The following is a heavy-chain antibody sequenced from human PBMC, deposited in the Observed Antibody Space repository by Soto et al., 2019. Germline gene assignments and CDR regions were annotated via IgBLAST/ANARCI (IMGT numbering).Heavy chain of an antibody. CDR1: GGTFSSYA. CDR2: IIPIFGTA. Sequence: ASVKVSCKASGGTFSSYAISWVRQAPGQGLEWMGGIIPIFGTANYAQKFQGRVTITADESTSTAYMELSSLRSEDTAVYYCARSATDFWSGYYRWGYFDYWGQGTLVTVSS. CDR3: ARSATDFWSGYYRWGYFDY. V-gene: IGHV1-69*13. D-gene: IGHD3-3*01. J-gene: IGHJ4*02.